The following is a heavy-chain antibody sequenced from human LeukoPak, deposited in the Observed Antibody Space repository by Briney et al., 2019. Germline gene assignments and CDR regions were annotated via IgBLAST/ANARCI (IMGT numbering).Heavy chain of an antibody. CDR3: ARVGHYSSSWYYFDY. CDR2: IIPILGIA. CDR1: GGTFSSYA. V-gene: IGHV1-69*04. J-gene: IGHJ4*02. Sequence: GASVKVSCKASGGTFSSYAISWVRQAPGQGLEWMGRIIPILGIANYAQKFQGRVTITADKSTSTAYMELSSLRSEDTAVYYCARVGHYSSSWYYFDYWGQGTLVTVSS. D-gene: IGHD6-13*01.